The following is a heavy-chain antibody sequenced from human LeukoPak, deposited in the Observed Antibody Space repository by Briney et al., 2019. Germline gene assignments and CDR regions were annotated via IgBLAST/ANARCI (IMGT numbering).Heavy chain of an antibody. D-gene: IGHD3-22*01. V-gene: IGHV1-69*04. CDR1: GGTFSSYA. Sequence: ASVKVSCKASGGTFSSYAISWVRQAPGQGLEWMGRIIPILGIANYAQKFQGRVTITADKSTSTAYMELSSLRSEDTVVYYCASQSPYDRSVITTGAFDYWGQGTLVTVSS. CDR2: IIPILGIA. J-gene: IGHJ4*02. CDR3: ASQSPYDRSVITTGAFDY.